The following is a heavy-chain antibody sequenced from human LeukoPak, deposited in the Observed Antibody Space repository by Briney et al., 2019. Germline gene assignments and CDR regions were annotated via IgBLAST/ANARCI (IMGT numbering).Heavy chain of an antibody. V-gene: IGHV4-59*01. Sequence: ASETLSLTCTVSGGSINDYYWSWIRQPPGKGLEWIGYIYYSGSTNYNPSLKSRVTISVDTSKNQFSLKLNSVTAADTAVYYCAREVVRFPEFGRWNYYSYGMDVWGQGTTVTVSS. CDR3: AREVVRFPEFGRWNYYSYGMDV. J-gene: IGHJ6*02. CDR1: GGSINDYY. CDR2: IYYSGST. D-gene: IGHD3-3*01.